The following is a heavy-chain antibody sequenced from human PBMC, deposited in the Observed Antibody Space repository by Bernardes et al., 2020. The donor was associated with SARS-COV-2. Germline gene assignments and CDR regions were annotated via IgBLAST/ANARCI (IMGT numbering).Heavy chain of an antibody. Sequence: SETLSLTCTVSGGSISSSSYYWGWIRQPPGKGLEWIGSIYYSGSTYYNPSLKSRVTISVDTSKNQFSLKLSSVTAADTAVYYCARVDPGYCSSTSCYTAYYFDYWGQGTLVTVSS. J-gene: IGHJ4*02. D-gene: IGHD2-2*02. CDR1: GGSISSSSYY. V-gene: IGHV4-39*07. CDR2: IYYSGST. CDR3: ARVDPGYCSSTSCYTAYYFDY.